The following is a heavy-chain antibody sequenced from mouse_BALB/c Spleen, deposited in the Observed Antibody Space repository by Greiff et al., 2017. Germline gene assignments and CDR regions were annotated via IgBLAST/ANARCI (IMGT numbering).Heavy chain of an antibody. CDR2: ISNLAYSI. V-gene: IGHV5-15*02. CDR1: GFTFSDYG. D-gene: IGHD1-3*01. J-gene: IGHJ1*01. Sequence: EVMLVESGGGLVQPGGSRKLSCAASGFTFSDYGMAWVRQAPGKGPEWVAFISNLAYSIYYADTVTGRFTISRENAKNTLYLEMSSLRSEDTAMYYCARVTSYWYCEVRGAGTTVTVSS. CDR3: ARVTSYWYCEV.